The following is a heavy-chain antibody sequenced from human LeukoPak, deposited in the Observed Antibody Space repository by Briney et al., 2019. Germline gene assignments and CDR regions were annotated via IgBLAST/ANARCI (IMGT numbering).Heavy chain of an antibody. CDR2: IHYTGAT. Sequence: SETLSFTCAVYGGSIIGYYWSWIRQTLGRGLEWVGEIHYTGATSYNPSLKSRATISTDTSKNQFSLRLSSVTAADTAVYYCARGNILTGYCFDFWGQGALVTVSS. D-gene: IGHD3-9*01. CDR3: ARGNILTGYCFDF. CDR1: GGSIIGYY. J-gene: IGHJ4*02. V-gene: IGHV4-34*01.